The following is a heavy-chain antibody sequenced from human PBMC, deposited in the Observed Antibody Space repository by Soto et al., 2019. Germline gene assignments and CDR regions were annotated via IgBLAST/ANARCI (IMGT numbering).Heavy chain of an antibody. CDR1: GGAFSIYT. D-gene: IGHD3-9*01. V-gene: IGHV1-69*04. CDR3: ARDLGMGDILTGYYL. CDR2: IIPILGIA. Sequence: SVKVSCKASGGAFSIYTISWVRQAPGQGLEWMGRIIPILGIANYAQKFQGRVTITADKSTSTAYMELSSLRSEDTAVYYCARDLGMGDILTGYYLWGQGTLVTVSS. J-gene: IGHJ4*02.